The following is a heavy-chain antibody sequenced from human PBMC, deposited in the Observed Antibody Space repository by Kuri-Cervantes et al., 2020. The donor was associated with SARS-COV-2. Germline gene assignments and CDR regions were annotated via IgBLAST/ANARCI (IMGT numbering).Heavy chain of an antibody. CDR3: ARSRHCSSTSCYGGYYMDV. CDR1: GYTFTGYY. J-gene: IGHJ6*03. D-gene: IGHD2-2*01. CDR2: INPNSGGT. Sequence: ASVKVSCKASGYTFTGYYMHWVRQAPGRGREWMGCINPNSGGTNYAQKFQGRVTMTRDTSISTAYMELSRLRSDDTAVYYCARSRHCSSTSCYGGYYMDVWGKGTAVTVSS. V-gene: IGHV1-2*02.